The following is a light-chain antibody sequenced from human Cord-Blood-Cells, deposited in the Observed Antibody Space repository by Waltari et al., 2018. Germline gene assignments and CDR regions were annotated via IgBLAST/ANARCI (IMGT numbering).Light chain of an antibody. J-gene: IGLJ2*01. CDR1: SSDVGGYNY. CDR2: DVS. Sequence: QSALTQAASVSGSPGQSITISCTGTSSDVGGYNYVSWYQQHPGKAPKLMSYDVSKRHSGVSNRVSGSKSGSTASLTISGLQAEDEADYYCSSYTSSSTLVFGGGTKLTVL. CDR3: SSYTSSSTLV. V-gene: IGLV2-14*01.